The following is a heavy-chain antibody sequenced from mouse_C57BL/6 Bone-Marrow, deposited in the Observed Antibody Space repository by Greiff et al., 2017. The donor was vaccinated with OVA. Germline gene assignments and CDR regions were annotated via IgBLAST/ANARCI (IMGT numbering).Heavy chain of an antibody. Sequence: VKLMESGPGLVAPSQSLSITCTVSGFSLTSYAISWVRQPPGKGLEWLGVIWTGGGTNYNSALKSRLSISKDNSKSQVFLKMNSLQTDDTARYYYATDGSSYVYAMDYWGQGTSVTVSS. J-gene: IGHJ4*01. CDR1: GFSLTSYA. CDR3: ATDGSSYVYAMDY. V-gene: IGHV2-9-1*01. D-gene: IGHD1-1*01. CDR2: IWTGGGT.